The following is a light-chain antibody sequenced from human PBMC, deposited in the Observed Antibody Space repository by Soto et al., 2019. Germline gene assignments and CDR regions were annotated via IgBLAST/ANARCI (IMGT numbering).Light chain of an antibody. J-gene: IGLJ1*01. Sequence: QSVLTQPPSVSGSPGQSVTISCTGTSSDLGSYNRLSGYQQPPGTHPKLIMFEVNPRPSGVPDRFSGSKSGSTASLTISGLQAEDEADYYCSLYISGSTYVFGTGTKVTVL. CDR3: SLYISGSTYV. CDR2: EVN. CDR1: SSDLGSYNR. V-gene: IGLV2-18*01.